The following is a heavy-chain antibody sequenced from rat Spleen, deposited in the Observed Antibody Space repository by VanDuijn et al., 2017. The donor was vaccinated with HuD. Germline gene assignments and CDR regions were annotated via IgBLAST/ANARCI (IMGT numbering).Heavy chain of an antibody. Sequence: EVQLVESDGGLVQPGRSLKLSCAASGFTFSNYYMAWVRQAPMKGLEWVATITYDGSSTYYRDSVKGRFTISRDNAKSTLYLQMDSLRSEDTATYHCASEGYSSYSFDYWGQGTLVTVSS. D-gene: IGHD1-2*01. J-gene: IGHJ3*01. V-gene: IGHV5-29*01. CDR1: GFTFSNYY. CDR2: ITYDGSST. CDR3: ASEGYSSYSFDY.